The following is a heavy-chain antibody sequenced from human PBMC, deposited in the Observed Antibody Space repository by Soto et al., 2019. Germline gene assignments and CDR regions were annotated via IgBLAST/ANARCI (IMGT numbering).Heavy chain of an antibody. CDR2: VNPSGGHT. J-gene: IGHJ4*02. CDR3: ARGGHVVVVTAALDY. D-gene: IGHD2-21*02. CDR1: GDTFTDYY. Sequence: QVQLMQSGAEVKKPGASVKVSCKASGDTFTDYYIHWVRQAPGQGLEWMGTVNPSGGHTTYAQHCLGRVTMTRDTSTSTPYRELTSLTSDDTAIYYCARGGHVVVVTAALDYWGQGTLVTVSS. V-gene: IGHV1-46*01.